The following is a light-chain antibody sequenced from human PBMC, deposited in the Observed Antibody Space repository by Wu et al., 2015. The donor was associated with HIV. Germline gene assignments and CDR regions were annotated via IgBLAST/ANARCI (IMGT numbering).Light chain of an antibody. V-gene: IGKV1-5*03. CDR3: QQCYSDFST. Sequence: DIQLTQSPSSLSASLGDRVTITCRASQTISTCLAWYQQKPGKAPRLLIHKASTLEDGVPPRFSGSRSGTEFTLTISSLQPDDFASYYCQQCYSDFSTFGLGDHAGDQT. CDR2: KAS. CDR1: QTISTC. J-gene: IGKJ2*01.